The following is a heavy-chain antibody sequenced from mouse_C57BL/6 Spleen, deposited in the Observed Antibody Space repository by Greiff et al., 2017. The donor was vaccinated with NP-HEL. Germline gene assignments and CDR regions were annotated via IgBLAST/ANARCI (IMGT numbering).Heavy chain of an antibody. V-gene: IGHV1-42*01. CDR1: GYSFTGYY. CDR3: ARWDAMDY. J-gene: IGHJ4*01. CDR2: INPSTGGT. Sequence: VQLKESGPELVKPGASVKISCKASGYSFTGYYMNWVKQSPEKSLEWIGEINPSTGGTTYNQKFKAKATLTVDKSSSTAYMQLKSLTSEDSAVYYCARWDAMDYWGQGTSVTVSS.